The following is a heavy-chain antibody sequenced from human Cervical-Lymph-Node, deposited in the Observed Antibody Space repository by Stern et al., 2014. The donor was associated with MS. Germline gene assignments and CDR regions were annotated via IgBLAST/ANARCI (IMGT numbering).Heavy chain of an antibody. CDR1: GGSIRSSDYY. CDR3: ARGPPMDV. J-gene: IGHJ6*02. V-gene: IGHV4-39*01. Sequence: QVQLQESGPGLVKPSETLSLTCTVSGGSIRSSDYYWGWIRQPPGKGLEWIGSIYDIGSPYPPPSPKSPPTIPKDKPKTRYSLTRGPGTAADAAVYSCARGPPMDVWGQGTTVTVSS. CDR2: IYDIGSP.